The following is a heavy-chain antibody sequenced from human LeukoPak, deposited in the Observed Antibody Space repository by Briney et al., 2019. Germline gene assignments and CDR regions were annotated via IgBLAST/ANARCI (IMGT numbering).Heavy chain of an antibody. CDR2: ISGSGGST. V-gene: IGHV3-23*01. J-gene: IGHJ5*02. Sequence: GGSLRLSCAASGFTFSSYAMTWVRQAPGKGLEWVSGISGSGGSTYYADSVKGRFTISRDNSKNTLYLQMNSLIAEDTAVYYCAKGSSTVTKNWFDPWGQGTLVTVSS. D-gene: IGHD4-17*01. CDR1: GFTFSSYA. CDR3: AKGSSTVTKNWFDP.